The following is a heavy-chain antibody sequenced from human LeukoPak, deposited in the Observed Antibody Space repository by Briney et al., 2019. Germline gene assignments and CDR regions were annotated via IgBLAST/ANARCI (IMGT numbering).Heavy chain of an antibody. V-gene: IGHV1-69*01. CDR3: ARHYSAVGASPKYYYYYYGMDV. CDR2: IIPIFGTA. Sequence: GASVKVSCKASGGTFSSYAISWVRQAPGQGLEWMGGIIPIFGTANYAQKFQGRVTITADESTSTAYMELSSLRSEDTAVYYCARHYSAVGASPKYYYYYYGMDVWGQGTTVTVSS. D-gene: IGHD1-26*01. J-gene: IGHJ6*02. CDR1: GGTFSSYA.